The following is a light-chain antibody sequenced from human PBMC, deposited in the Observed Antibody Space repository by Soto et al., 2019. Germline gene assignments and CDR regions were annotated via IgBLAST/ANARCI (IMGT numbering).Light chain of an antibody. J-gene: IGKJ5*01. CDR2: GAS. Sequence: EIVLRQSPGTLSLSPGERATLSFRASQSVSSAYLAWYQQKPGQAPRLLISGASSRATGIPDRFSGSGSATDFTLTISRLEPEDFALYYCQHYGRSPITFGQGTRLEIK. CDR3: QHYGRSPIT. CDR1: QSVSSAY. V-gene: IGKV3-20*01.